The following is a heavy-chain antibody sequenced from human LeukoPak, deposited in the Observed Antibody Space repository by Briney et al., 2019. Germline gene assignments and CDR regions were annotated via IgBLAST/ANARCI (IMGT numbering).Heavy chain of an antibody. D-gene: IGHD6-19*01. CDR1: GFTFGDYA. CDR3: TRRGSIAVAGSFDY. J-gene: IGHJ4*02. V-gene: IGHV3-49*03. Sequence: GGSLRLSCTASGFTFGDYAMSWFRQAPGKGLEWVGFIRSKAYGGTTEYAASVKGRFTISRDDSKSIAYLQMNSLKTEDTAVYYCTRRGSIAVAGSFDYWGQGTLVTVSS. CDR2: IRSKAYGGTT.